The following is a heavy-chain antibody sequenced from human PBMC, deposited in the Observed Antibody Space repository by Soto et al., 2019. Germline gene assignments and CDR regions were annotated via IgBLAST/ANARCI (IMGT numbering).Heavy chain of an antibody. CDR2: INPNSGNI. J-gene: IGHJ4*02. D-gene: IGHD3-10*01. V-gene: IGHV1-8*01. Sequence: QVQLVQSGAEVKKPGASVKVSCKASGNTFTSYDINWVRQATGHGLEWMGWINPNSGNIGYAQKFQGRVTMTRDTAIRTAYMEVIRLRSDDTAVYYCARGRASGSYYLLDYWGQGTLVTVSS. CDR1: GNTFTSYD. CDR3: ARGRASGSYYLLDY.